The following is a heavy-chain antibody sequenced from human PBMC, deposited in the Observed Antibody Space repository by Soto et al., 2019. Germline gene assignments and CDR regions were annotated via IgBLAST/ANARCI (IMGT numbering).Heavy chain of an antibody. Sequence: GASVKVSCKASGGTFGSQGIAWVRQAPGQGLEWMGGFIAMLGTPTYAKKVQGRATISADESLTSSYLELRSLRSEDTGVYFCARGAIANFAYWGQGTVVSVSP. J-gene: IGHJ4*02. CDR1: GGTFGSQG. V-gene: IGHV1-69*13. D-gene: IGHD2-2*02. CDR3: ARGAIANFAY. CDR2: FIAMLGTP.